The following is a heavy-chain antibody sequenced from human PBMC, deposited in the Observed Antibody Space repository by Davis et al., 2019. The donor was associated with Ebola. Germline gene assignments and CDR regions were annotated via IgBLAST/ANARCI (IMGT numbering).Heavy chain of an antibody. J-gene: IGHJ4*02. CDR2: ISGSGGDP. CDR1: GFTFNSYA. D-gene: IGHD6-13*01. Sequence: PGGSLRLSCAASGFTFNSYAMTWVRQAPGKGLEWVSRISGSGGDPHYADSVKGRFTISRDNSKNTLYLQMNSLRDEDTAVYYCAKDPPALPQLRHINTWYYFDYWGQGTLVTVSS. CDR3: AKDPPALPQLRHINTWYYFDY. V-gene: IGHV3-23*01.